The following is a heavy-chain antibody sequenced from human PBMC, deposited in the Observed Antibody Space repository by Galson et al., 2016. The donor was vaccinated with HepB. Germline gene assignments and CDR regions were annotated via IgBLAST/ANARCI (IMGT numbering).Heavy chain of an antibody. V-gene: IGHV4-34*01. CDR3: ARGGLRFLNWLSDEYDH. D-gene: IGHD3-3*01. CDR2: INHGGST. Sequence: TLSLTCAVQGGSFSGYYWNWIRQTPGKGFEWIGEINHGGSTNYNPSLKSRVTISIDTSRNRFSLNLTSVTAADTAVYYCARGGLRFLNWLSDEYDHWGQGTLVTVSS. J-gene: IGHJ4*02. CDR1: GGSFSGYY.